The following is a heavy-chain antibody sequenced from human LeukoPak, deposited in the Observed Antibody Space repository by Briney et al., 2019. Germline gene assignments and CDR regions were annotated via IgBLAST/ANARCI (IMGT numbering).Heavy chain of an antibody. D-gene: IGHD3-3*01. V-gene: IGHV3-23*01. CDR3: AKDILYDFWSGYYTPLGAFDI. CDR1: GFTFSSYA. Sequence: GGSLRLFCAASGFTFSSYAMSWVRQAPGKGLEWVSAISGSGGSTYYADSVKGRFTISRDNSKNTLYLQMNSLRAEDTAVYYCAKDILYDFWSGYYTPLGAFDIWGQGTMVTVSS. J-gene: IGHJ3*02. CDR2: ISGSGGST.